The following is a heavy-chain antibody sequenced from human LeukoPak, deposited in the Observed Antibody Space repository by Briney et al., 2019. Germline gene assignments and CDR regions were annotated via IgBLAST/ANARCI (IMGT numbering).Heavy chain of an antibody. CDR3: ARGSVYRVATTDDY. V-gene: IGHV1-8*01. D-gene: IGHD5-12*01. Sequence: ASVKVSCKASGHTFTSYDINWVRQATGQGLEWMGWMNPNSGNTGYAQKFQGRVTMTRNTSISTAYMELSSLRSEDTAVYYCARGSVYRVATTDDYWGQGTLVTVSP. CDR2: MNPNSGNT. CDR1: GHTFTSYD. J-gene: IGHJ4*02.